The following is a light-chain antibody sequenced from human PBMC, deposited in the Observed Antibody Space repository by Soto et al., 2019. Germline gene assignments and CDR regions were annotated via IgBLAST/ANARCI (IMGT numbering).Light chain of an antibody. Sequence: EIVLTQSPATLSLSPGEIATLSFRARQTPKSYLAWYQQKPGQAPRLLIFDASNRAIGIPARFSGSGSGTDFTLTISSLEPEDFAVYYCQQRTNWPPTITFGQGTRLEIK. CDR2: DAS. CDR1: QTPKSY. J-gene: IGKJ5*01. CDR3: QQRTNWPPTIT. V-gene: IGKV3-11*01.